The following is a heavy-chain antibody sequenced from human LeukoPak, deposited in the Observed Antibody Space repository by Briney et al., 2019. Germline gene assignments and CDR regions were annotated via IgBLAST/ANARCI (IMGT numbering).Heavy chain of an antibody. Sequence: GASVKVSCKASGYTFIGFYMHWVRQAPGQGLEWMGWINPNSGDTKSPQKFQGRVTMTRDTSISTAYMELSRLTSDDTAVYYCARGEERDYYYYYGMDVWGQGTTVTVPS. CDR2: INPNSGDT. CDR3: ARGEERDYYYYYGMDV. CDR1: GYTFIGFY. V-gene: IGHV1-2*02. J-gene: IGHJ6*02.